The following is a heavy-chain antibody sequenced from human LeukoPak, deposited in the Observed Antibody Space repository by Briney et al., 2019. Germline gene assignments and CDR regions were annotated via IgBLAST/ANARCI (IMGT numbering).Heavy chain of an antibody. CDR3: AKPYCSGGSCYHSGYYYYYMDV. CDR1: GFTFSSYA. CDR2: IRGSGGST. V-gene: IGHV3-23*01. D-gene: IGHD2-15*01. Sequence: PGGSLRLSCAASGFTFSSYAMSWVRQAPGKGLEWVSAIRGSGGSTYYADSVKGRFTISRDNSKNTLYLQMNSLRAEDTAVYYCAKPYCSGGSCYHSGYYYYYMDVWGKGTTVTVSS. J-gene: IGHJ6*03.